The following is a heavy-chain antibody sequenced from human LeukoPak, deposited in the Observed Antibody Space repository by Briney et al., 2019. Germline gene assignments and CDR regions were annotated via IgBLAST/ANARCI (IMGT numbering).Heavy chain of an antibody. V-gene: IGHV4-59*01. J-gene: IGHJ4*02. CDR1: GGAISSYY. Sequence: PSETLSLTCTVSGGAISSYYWSWIRQPPGKGLEWIGYIYYSGSTNYNPSLKSRVTISVDTSKNQFSLKLSSVTAADTAVYYCARRRDDYEALDYWGQGTLVTVSS. CDR3: ARRRDDYEALDY. D-gene: IGHD5-24*01. CDR2: IYYSGST.